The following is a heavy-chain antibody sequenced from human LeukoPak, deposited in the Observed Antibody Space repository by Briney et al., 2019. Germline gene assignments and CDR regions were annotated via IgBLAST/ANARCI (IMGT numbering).Heavy chain of an antibody. CDR3: ARTTEGGYTYDYFYYYYMDV. J-gene: IGHJ6*03. D-gene: IGHD5-18*01. CDR1: GFTVSSNY. Sequence: GGSLRLSCAASGFTVSSNYMSWVRQAPGKGLEWVSVIYSGGSTYYADSVKGRFTISRDNSRNTLYLQMNSLRAEGTAVYYCARTTEGGYTYDYFYYYYMDVWGKGTTVTISS. V-gene: IGHV3-53*01. CDR2: IYSGGST.